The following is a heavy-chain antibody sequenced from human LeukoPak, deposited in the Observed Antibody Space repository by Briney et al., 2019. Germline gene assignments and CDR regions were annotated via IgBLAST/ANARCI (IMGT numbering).Heavy chain of an antibody. Sequence: GGSLRLSCAASGFTFSSYGMHWVRQAPGKGLEWVAFIRYDGSNKYYVGSVKGRFTISRDNSKNTLYLQMNSLRAEDTAVYYCAKDSRYCSSTSCYGDYYYYYMDVWGKGTTVTVSS. D-gene: IGHD2-2*01. CDR1: GFTFSSYG. V-gene: IGHV3-30*02. CDR2: IRYDGSNK. J-gene: IGHJ6*03. CDR3: AKDSRYCSSTSCYGDYYYYYMDV.